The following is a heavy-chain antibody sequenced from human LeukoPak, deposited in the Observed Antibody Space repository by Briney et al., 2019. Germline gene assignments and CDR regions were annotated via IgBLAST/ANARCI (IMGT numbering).Heavy chain of an antibody. J-gene: IGHJ4*02. D-gene: IGHD6-13*01. CDR2: INPNSGGT. Sequence: ASVKGSCKASGYTFTAYYMHWVRQAPGQGLEWMGWINPNSGGTNYAQKCQGRVTMTRDTSISTAYMELSSLRSDDTAMYYCARFSAYSSSWGDYWGQGTLVTVSS. CDR1: GYTFTAYY. V-gene: IGHV1-2*02. CDR3: ARFSAYSSSWGDY.